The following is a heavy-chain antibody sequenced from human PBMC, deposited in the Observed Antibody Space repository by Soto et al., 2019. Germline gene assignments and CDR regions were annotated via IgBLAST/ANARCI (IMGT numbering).Heavy chain of an antibody. CDR1: GFTFSNYT. Sequence: GGSLRLSCAASGFTFSNYTMNWVRQAPGMGLEWVSYISSSSSTIYYADSVKGRFTISRDNAKNSLYLQMNSLRDEDTAVYYCARDYSGYYRAGGAFDIWGQGTMVTVSS. CDR3: ARDYSGYYRAGGAFDI. D-gene: IGHD3-22*01. V-gene: IGHV3-48*02. CDR2: ISSSSSTI. J-gene: IGHJ3*02.